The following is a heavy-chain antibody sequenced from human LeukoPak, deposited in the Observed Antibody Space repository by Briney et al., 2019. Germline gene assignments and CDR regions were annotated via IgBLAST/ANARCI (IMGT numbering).Heavy chain of an antibody. CDR3: TRSLDY. V-gene: IGHV3-7*01. CDR1: GFTFSSYW. CDR2: INQDGSEK. Sequence: GGSLRLSCAASGFTFSSYWMVGVRRTPGKGLEWVANINQDGSEKYYVDSVKGRFTITRDNAKNSLYLQMHSLRAEDTATYYCTRSLDYWGQGIQVTVSS. J-gene: IGHJ4*02.